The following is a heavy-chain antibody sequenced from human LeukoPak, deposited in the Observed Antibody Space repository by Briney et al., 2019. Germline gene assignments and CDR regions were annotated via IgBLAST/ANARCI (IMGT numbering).Heavy chain of an antibody. CDR3: AKKPYSSSLSAGYYFDY. V-gene: IGHV3-23*01. CDR1: GFTFSAYD. D-gene: IGHD6-13*01. J-gene: IGHJ4*02. CDR2: ISRSGPT. Sequence: GGSLRLSCAASGFTFSAYDMQWVRQAPGKGLEWVSGISRSGPTYYTDSVKGRFTISRDNSKNTLYLQMNSLRAEDTAVYYCAKKPYSSSLSAGYYFDYWGQGTLVTVSS.